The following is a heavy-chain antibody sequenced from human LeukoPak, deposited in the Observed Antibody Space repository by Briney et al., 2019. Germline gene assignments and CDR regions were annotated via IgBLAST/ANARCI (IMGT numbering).Heavy chain of an antibody. V-gene: IGHV3-11*04. J-gene: IGHJ1*01. D-gene: IGHD3-22*01. Sequence: GGSLRLSCAASGFTFSDYYMSWIRQAPGKGLEWVSYISSSGSTIYYADSVKGRFTISRDNAKNSLYLQMNSLRAEDTAVYYCARNYDSSAYYYVHAEYFQHWGQGTLVTVSS. CDR3: ARNYDSSAYYYVHAEYFQH. CDR2: ISSSGSTI. CDR1: GFTFSDYY.